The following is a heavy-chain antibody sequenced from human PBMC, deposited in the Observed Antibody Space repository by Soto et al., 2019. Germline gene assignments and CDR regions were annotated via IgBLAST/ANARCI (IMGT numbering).Heavy chain of an antibody. D-gene: IGHD6-19*01. CDR1: GFSLSTSGMC. Sequence: GSGPTLVNPTQTLTLTCTFSGFSLSTSGMCVSWIRQPPGKALEWLALIDWDDDKYYSTSLKTRLTISKDTSKNQVVLTMTNMDPVDTATYYCARIRYPGIAVAGQVIGYFDYWGQGTLVTSPQ. J-gene: IGHJ4*02. CDR2: IDWDDDK. V-gene: IGHV2-70*01. CDR3: ARIRYPGIAVAGQVIGYFDY.